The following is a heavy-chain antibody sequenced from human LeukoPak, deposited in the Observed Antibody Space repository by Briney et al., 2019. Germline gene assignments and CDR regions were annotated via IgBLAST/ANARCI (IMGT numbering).Heavy chain of an antibody. Sequence: GRSLRLSCAASGFTFSSYGMHWVRLAPGKGLEWVAVISYDGSNKYYADSVKGRFTISRDNSKNTLYLQMNSLRAEDTAVYYCAKDLGSSGYFDYWGQGTLVTVSS. CDR2: ISYDGSNK. J-gene: IGHJ4*02. CDR3: AKDLGSSGYFDY. CDR1: GFTFSSYG. V-gene: IGHV3-30*18. D-gene: IGHD3-22*01.